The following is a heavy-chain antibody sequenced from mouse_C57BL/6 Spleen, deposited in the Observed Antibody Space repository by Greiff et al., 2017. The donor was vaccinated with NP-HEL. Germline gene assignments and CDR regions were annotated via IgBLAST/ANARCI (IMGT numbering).Heavy chain of an antibody. D-gene: IGHD2-5*01. J-gene: IGHJ1*03. Sequence: EVQLQQSGPVLVKPGASVKMSCKASGYTFTDYYMNWVKQSHGKSLEWIGVINPYNGGTSYNQKFKGKATLTVDKSSSTAYMELNSLTSEDSAVYYCASPYSNLPYWYFDVWGTGTTVTVSS. CDR3: ASPYSNLPYWYFDV. CDR2: INPYNGGT. V-gene: IGHV1-19*01. CDR1: GYTFTDYY.